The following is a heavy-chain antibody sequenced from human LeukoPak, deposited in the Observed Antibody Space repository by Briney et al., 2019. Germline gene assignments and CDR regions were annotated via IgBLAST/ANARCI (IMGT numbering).Heavy chain of an antibody. CDR3: ARDPPLGDDIWILDS. CDR2: IYHSGST. CDR1: GGSISSSHW. V-gene: IGHV4-4*02. J-gene: IGHJ4*02. D-gene: IGHD3-9*01. Sequence: PSETLSLTCAVSGGSISSSHWWTWVRQPPGKGLEWIGEIYHSGSTNYNPSLESRVMMSVDGSKNQFSLKLSSVTAADTAVYYCARDPPLGDDIWILDSWGQGTLVTVSS.